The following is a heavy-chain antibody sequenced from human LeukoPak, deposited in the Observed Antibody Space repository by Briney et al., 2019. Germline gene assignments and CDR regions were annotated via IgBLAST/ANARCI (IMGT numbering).Heavy chain of an antibody. CDR3: ARTYCSGGSCYFYYYGMDV. D-gene: IGHD2-15*01. J-gene: IGHJ6*02. Sequence: AGGSLRLSCAASGFTFSSYWMSWVRQAPGKGLEWVAVISYDGSNKYYADSVKGRFTISRDNSKNTLYLQMNSLRAEDTAVYYCARTYCSGGSCYFYYYGMDVWGQGTTVTVSS. V-gene: IGHV3-30-3*01. CDR2: ISYDGSNK. CDR1: GFTFSSYW.